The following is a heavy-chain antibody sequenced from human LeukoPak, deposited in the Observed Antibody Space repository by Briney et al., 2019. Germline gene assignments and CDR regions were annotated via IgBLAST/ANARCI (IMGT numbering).Heavy chain of an antibody. CDR2: ISGSGGST. Sequence: GGSLRLSCAASGFTFSSYAMSWVRQAPGKGLEWVSAISGSGGSTYYADSVKGRFTISRDNSKNTLYPQMNSLRAEDTAVYYCATRITMIVVVISDDAEYFQHWGQGTLVTVSS. J-gene: IGHJ1*01. D-gene: IGHD3-22*01. CDR3: ATRITMIVVVISDDAEYFQH. V-gene: IGHV3-23*01. CDR1: GFTFSSYA.